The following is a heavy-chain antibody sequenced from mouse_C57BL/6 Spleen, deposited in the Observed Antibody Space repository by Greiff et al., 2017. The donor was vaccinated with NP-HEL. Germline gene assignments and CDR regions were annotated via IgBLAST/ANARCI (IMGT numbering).Heavy chain of an antibody. J-gene: IGHJ1*03. CDR1: GYTFTSYW. Sequence: QVQLKQPGAELVRPGSSVKLSCKASGYTFTSYWMHWVKQRPIQGLEWIGNIDPSDSETHYNQKFKDKATLTVDKSSSTAYMQLSSLTSEDSAVYYCARERLRDWYFNVWGTGTTVTVSS. V-gene: IGHV1-52*01. CDR3: ARERLRDWYFNV. CDR2: IDPSDSET. D-gene: IGHD2-4*01.